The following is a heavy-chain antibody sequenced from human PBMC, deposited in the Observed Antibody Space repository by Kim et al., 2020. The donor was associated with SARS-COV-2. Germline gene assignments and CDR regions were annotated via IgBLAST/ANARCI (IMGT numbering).Heavy chain of an antibody. CDR2: IYSGGST. CDR3: ARAKWYCISTSCSEVNYY. V-gene: IGHV3-66*01. D-gene: IGHD2-2*01. CDR1: GFTVISNY. J-gene: IGHJ6*01. Sequence: GWSLRLSCAASGFTVISNYMTCVRQAPGKGLEWFSVIYSGGSTYYADSVKVRFTISSDTPKNTLYLQLNSLRAEDTVAYSCARAKWYCISTSCSEVNYY.